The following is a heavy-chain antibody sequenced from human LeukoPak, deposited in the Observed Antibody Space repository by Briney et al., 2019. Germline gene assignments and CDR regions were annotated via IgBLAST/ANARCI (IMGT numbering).Heavy chain of an antibody. CDR1: GFTFDDYG. J-gene: IGHJ4*02. Sequence: RPGGSLRLSCAASGFTFDDYGMSWARQAPGKGLEWVSGINWNGGSTGYADSVKGRFTISRDNAKNSLYLQMNSLRAEDTAVYYCARGAYCSTTSCYYFDYWGQGTLVTVSS. V-gene: IGHV3-20*04. CDR2: INWNGGST. D-gene: IGHD2-2*01. CDR3: ARGAYCSTTSCYYFDY.